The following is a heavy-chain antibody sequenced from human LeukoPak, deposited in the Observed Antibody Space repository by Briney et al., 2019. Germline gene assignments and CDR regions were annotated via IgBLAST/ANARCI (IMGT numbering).Heavy chain of an antibody. J-gene: IGHJ6*02. Sequence: GGSLRLSCAASGFTVSSNYMSWVRQAPGKGLEWVSVIYSGGSTYYADSVKGRFTISRDNSKNTLYLQMNSLRAEDTAVYYCARDIVVVPAADPLNYYYYGMDVWGQGTTVTASS. CDR2: IYSGGST. D-gene: IGHD2-2*01. CDR3: ARDIVVVPAADPLNYYYYGMDV. V-gene: IGHV3-53*01. CDR1: GFTVSSNY.